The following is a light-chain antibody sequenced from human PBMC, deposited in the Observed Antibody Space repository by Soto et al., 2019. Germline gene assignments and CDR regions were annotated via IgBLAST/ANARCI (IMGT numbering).Light chain of an antibody. CDR1: GSDIGGYNY. CDR3: CSYAGSYTHV. J-gene: IGLJ1*01. Sequence: QSVLTQPRSVSGSPGQSVAISCTGTGSDIGGYNYVSWYQQHPGKAPKLMIYDVVKRPSGVPDRFSGSKSGNTASLTIYGLQAEDEADYYCCSYAGSYTHVFGAGTKVTVL. CDR2: DVV. V-gene: IGLV2-11*01.